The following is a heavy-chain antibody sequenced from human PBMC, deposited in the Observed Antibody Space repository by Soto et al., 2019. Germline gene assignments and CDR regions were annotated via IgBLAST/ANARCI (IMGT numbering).Heavy chain of an antibody. Sequence: QVQLVESGGGVVQPGRSLRVSCAASGFSFSSYAIHWVRQAPGKGLEWVTLISYNGGVKSYADSVRGRFSISRDNSKSTLYLDMNSLRHEDTAFYYCARITSSGAFDIWGQGTLVTVSS. V-gene: IGHV3-30-3*01. D-gene: IGHD1-20*01. CDR2: ISYNGGVK. CDR1: GFSFSSYA. J-gene: IGHJ3*02. CDR3: ARITSSGAFDI.